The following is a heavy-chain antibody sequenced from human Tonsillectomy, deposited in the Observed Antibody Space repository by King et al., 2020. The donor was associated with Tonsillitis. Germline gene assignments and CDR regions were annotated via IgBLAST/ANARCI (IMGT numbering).Heavy chain of an antibody. Sequence: QLVQSGAEVKKPGESLMISCKGSGYSFTNYWIAWVRQMPGKGLEWMGMIYPGDSGTRYSPSFQGQVTISADKSISTAYLQWSSLKASDTAMYYCARYGYCSGGSCYSQFDYWGQGTLVTVSS. J-gene: IGHJ4*02. CDR1: GYSFTNYW. V-gene: IGHV5-51*01. CDR3: ARYGYCSGGSCYSQFDY. CDR2: IYPGDSGT. D-gene: IGHD2-15*01.